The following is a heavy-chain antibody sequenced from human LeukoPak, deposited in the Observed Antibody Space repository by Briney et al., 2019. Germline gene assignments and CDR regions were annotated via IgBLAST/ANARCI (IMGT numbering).Heavy chain of an antibody. V-gene: IGHV1-8*01. Sequence: GASVKVSCKASGYTFTSYDINWVRQATGQGLEWMGWMNPNSGNTGYAQKFQGRVTMTRNTSISTAYMELSSLRSEDTAVYYCARGLSYYYGSGSYYNDYWGQGTLVTVSS. D-gene: IGHD3-10*01. CDR3: ARGLSYYYGSGSYYNDY. CDR2: MNPNSGNT. CDR1: GYTFTSYD. J-gene: IGHJ4*02.